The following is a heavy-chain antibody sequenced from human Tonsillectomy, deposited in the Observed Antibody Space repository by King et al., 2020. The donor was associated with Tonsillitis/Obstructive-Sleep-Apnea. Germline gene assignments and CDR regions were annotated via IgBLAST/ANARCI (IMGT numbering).Heavy chain of an antibody. V-gene: IGHV4-39*01. Sequence: QLQESGPGLVKPSETLSLTCTVSGGSISSSSYYWGWIRQPPGKGLEWIGSIYYSGSTYYNPSLKSRVTISVDTSKNQFSLKLSPVTAADTAVYYCARDYYGSGSFFDYWGQGTLVTVSS. CDR3: ARDYYGSGSFFDY. J-gene: IGHJ4*02. CDR1: GGSISSSSYY. CDR2: IYYSGST. D-gene: IGHD3-10*01.